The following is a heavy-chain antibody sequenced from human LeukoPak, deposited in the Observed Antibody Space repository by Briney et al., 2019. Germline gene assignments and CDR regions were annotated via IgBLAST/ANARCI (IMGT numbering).Heavy chain of an antibody. Sequence: PSETLSLTCAVYGGSFSGYYWSWIRQPPGKGLEWIGEINHSGSTNYSPSLKSRVTISVDTSKNQFSLKLSSVTAADTAVYYCARRQWLVKGLDYWGQGTLVTVSS. J-gene: IGHJ4*02. D-gene: IGHD6-19*01. CDR2: INHSGST. CDR3: ARRQWLVKGLDY. CDR1: GGSFSGYY. V-gene: IGHV4-34*01.